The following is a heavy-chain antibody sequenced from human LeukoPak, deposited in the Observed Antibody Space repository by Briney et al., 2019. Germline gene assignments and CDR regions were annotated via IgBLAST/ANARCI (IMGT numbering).Heavy chain of an antibody. CDR3: TRDRLGRYYYYMDV. V-gene: IGHV4-61*01. CDR2: IYYSGST. CDR1: GGSVSSGSYY. Sequence: SETLSLTCTVSGGSVSSGSYYWSWIRRPPGKGLEWIGYIYYSGSTNYNPSLKSRVTISVDTSKNQFSLKLSSVTAADTAVYYCTRDRLGRYYYYMDVWGKGTTVTVSS. J-gene: IGHJ6*03. D-gene: IGHD3-9*01.